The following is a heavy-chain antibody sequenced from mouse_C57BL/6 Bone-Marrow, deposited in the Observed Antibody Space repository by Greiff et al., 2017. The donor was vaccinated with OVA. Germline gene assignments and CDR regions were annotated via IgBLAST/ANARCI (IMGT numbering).Heavy chain of an antibody. CDR1: GYTFTSYW. V-gene: IGHV1-7*01. CDR3: ARRYNTTVAGFDD. CDR2: INPSSGYT. J-gene: IGHJ1*03. Sequence: QVQLQQSGAELAKPGASVKLSCKASGYTFTSYWMHWVKQRPGQGLEWIGYINPSSGYTKYNQKFQDKATLTADKSSRTAYMQLRSLTYEDSAVYYCARRYNTTVAGFDDWGTGTTVTVSS. D-gene: IGHD1-1*01.